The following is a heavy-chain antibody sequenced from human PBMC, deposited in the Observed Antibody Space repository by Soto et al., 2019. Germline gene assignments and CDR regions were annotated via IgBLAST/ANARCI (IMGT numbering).Heavy chain of an antibody. V-gene: IGHV4-31*03. J-gene: IGHJ5*02. Sequence: SETLSLTCTVSGASVSTGAYYWGWVRQRPGRGLEWIGYVYESGYTYYNMSLKSRLTISLDRSNNQFSLGLTSVTAADTAVYYCVRALRHTAMVYPCFDPWGQGTLVTVSS. D-gene: IGHD5-18*01. CDR2: VYESGYT. CDR1: GASVSTGAYY. CDR3: VRALRHTAMVYPCFDP.